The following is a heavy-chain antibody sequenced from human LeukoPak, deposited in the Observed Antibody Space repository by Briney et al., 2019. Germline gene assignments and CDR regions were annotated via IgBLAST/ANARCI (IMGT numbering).Heavy chain of an antibody. CDR3: ARAMACDY. Sequence: GGSLRLSCAASGFTFSSYAMHWVRQAPGKGLEWVAVISYDGSNKYYADSVKGRFTISRDNSKNTLYLQMNSLRAEDTAVYYCARAMACDYWGQGTLVTVSS. V-gene: IGHV3-30-3*01. J-gene: IGHJ4*02. CDR1: GFTFSSYA. D-gene: IGHD2-8*01. CDR2: ISYDGSNK.